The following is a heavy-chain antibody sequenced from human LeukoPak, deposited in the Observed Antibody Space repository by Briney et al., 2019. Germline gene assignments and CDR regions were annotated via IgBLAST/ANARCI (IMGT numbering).Heavy chain of an antibody. Sequence: GGSLRLSCAASGFTFSSYAMSWVRQAPGKGLEWVSAISGSGGSTYYADSVKGRFTICRDNSKKTLYLQMNSLRAEDTAVYYCAKEGSIAAAGTAFDYWGQGTLVTVSS. CDR3: AKEGSIAAAGTAFDY. D-gene: IGHD6-13*01. V-gene: IGHV3-23*01. J-gene: IGHJ4*02. CDR1: GFTFSSYA. CDR2: ISGSGGST.